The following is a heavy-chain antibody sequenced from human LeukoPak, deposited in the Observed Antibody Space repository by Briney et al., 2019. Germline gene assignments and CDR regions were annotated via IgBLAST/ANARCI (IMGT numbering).Heavy chain of an antibody. CDR3: ARHGISGSYPIDY. V-gene: IGHV5-51*01. J-gene: IGHJ4*02. Sequence: SGESLKISCKGSGYSFTSYWIGWVRQMPGKGLEWMGIIYPGDSDTRYSPSFQGQVTISADKSIRTAYLQWSSLKASDTAMYYCARHGISGSYPIDYWGQGTLVTVSS. CDR2: IYPGDSDT. CDR1: GYSFTSYW. D-gene: IGHD1-26*01.